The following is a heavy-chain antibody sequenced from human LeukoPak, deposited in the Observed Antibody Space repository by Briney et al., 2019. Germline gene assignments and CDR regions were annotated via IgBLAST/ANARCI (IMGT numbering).Heavy chain of an antibody. D-gene: IGHD3/OR15-3a*01. CDR2: LSGSGIST. Sequence: SGGPLRLSCAASVFTFATYATTWVRQAPGKGLEWVAALSGSGISTYYAYSVNGGFTISRANSENTLHRQMDGLRAEDTVVYFCAKGRGTGTYYFDYWGPGILVTFAS. J-gene: IGHJ4*02. CDR1: VFTFATYA. V-gene: IGHV3-23*01. CDR3: AKGRGTGTYYFDY.